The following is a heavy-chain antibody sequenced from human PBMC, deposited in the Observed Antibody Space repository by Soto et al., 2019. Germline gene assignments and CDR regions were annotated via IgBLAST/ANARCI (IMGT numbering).Heavy chain of an antibody. D-gene: IGHD3-10*01. Sequence: PGGSLRLSCAASGFTVSSNYMSWVRQAPGKGLEWVSVIYSGGSTYYADSVKGRFTISRDNSKNTLYLQMNSLRAEDTAVYYCARAHYYGSGISFDDWGQGTLVTVSS. CDR1: GFTVSSNY. CDR3: ARAHYYGSGISFDD. V-gene: IGHV3-66*01. CDR2: IYSGGST. J-gene: IGHJ4*02.